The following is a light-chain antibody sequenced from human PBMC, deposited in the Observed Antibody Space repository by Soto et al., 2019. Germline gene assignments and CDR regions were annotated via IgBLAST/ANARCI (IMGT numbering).Light chain of an antibody. CDR2: DAS. CDR1: QSVSTY. CDR3: QQRSNWPPRT. V-gene: IGKV3-11*01. Sequence: EIVLTQSPATLSLSPGERATLSCRASQSVSTYLAWYQQKPAQAPRLLIYDASNRSTGIPGGFSGSGSGTDFTPTISSLEPEDFAVYYCQQRSNWPPRTFGQGTKLEIK. J-gene: IGKJ2*01.